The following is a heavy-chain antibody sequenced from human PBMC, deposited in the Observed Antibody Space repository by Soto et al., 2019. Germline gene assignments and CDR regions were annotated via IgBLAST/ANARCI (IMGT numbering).Heavy chain of an antibody. CDR3: ARRGSGSYSYY. CDR1: GFTFSSYS. D-gene: IGHD1-26*01. Sequence: EVQLLESGGGLVQPGGSLRLSCAASGFTFSSYSMRWGRQDPGKGLEWVSAISGSGGSTYYADSVKGRFTISRDNSKNTLYLQMNSLRAEHTAVYYWARRGSGSYSYYGGQGTRVFVSS. CDR2: ISGSGGST. J-gene: IGHJ4*02. V-gene: IGHV3-23*01.